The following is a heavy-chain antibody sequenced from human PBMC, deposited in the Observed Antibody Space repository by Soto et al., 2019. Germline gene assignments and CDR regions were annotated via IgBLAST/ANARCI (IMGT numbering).Heavy chain of an antibody. D-gene: IGHD3-22*01. CDR1: GYTFTSFG. CDR2: ITAYNGNT. Sequence: QVQLVQSGAEVKKPGASVKVSCKASGYTFTSFGISWVRQAPGQGLEWMGWITAYNGNTNSAQKDQGGVTMTADTSTSTVYMELRSMRSDDTGVYYCARGGQACYDSCGCLPFWYFDLWGRGTLVTVSS. V-gene: IGHV1-18*01. J-gene: IGHJ2*01. CDR3: ARGGQACYDSCGCLPFWYFDL.